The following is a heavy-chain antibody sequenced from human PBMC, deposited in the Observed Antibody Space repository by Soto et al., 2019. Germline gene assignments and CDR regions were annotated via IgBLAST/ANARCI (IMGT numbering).Heavy chain of an antibody. CDR1: GGSFRGFY. V-gene: IGHV4-34*01. J-gene: IGHJ4*02. Sequence: PSETLSLTCAVSGGSFRGFYWGWIRQTPGKGLEWIGDIDYNGVTYYNPSLKSRVTVSKDTSKNQFSLKVASVTAADTAIYYCGRVMIGTSRHTDSDYWGQGTQVTVSS. CDR3: GRVMIGTSRHTDSDY. CDR2: IDYNGVT. D-gene: IGHD2-2*01.